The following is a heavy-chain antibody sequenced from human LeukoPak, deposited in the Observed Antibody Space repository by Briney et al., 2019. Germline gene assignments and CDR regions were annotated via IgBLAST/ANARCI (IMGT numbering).Heavy chain of an antibody. J-gene: IGHJ4*02. CDR2: ISGSGEST. V-gene: IGHV3-23*01. CDR1: GFTFSTYA. CDR3: AKDAKRNYDFWDRFDY. D-gene: IGHD3-3*01. Sequence: GGSLRLSCAASGFTFSTYAMSWVRQAPGKGLAWVSAISGSGESTYYAGSVKGRFTISRDNSKNTLYLQMNSLRADDTALYYCAKDAKRNYDFWDRFDYWGQGALVTVSS.